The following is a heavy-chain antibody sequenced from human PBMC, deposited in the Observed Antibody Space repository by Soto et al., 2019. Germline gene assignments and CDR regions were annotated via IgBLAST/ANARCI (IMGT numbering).Heavy chain of an antibody. CDR2: INHSGST. Sequence: PSETLSLTCAVYGGSFSGYYWSWIRQPPGKGLDWIGEINHSGSTNYNPSLKSRVTISVDTSKNQFSLKLSSVTAADTAVYYCARWYYYDSSGYYQTTYAFDIWGQGTMVTVSS. D-gene: IGHD3-22*01. CDR1: GGSFSGYY. J-gene: IGHJ3*02. V-gene: IGHV4-34*01. CDR3: ARWYYYDSSGYYQTTYAFDI.